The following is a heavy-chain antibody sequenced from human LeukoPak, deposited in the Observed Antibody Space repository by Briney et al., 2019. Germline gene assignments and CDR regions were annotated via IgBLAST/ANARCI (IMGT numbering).Heavy chain of an antibody. CDR1: GFTFSTYA. CDR3: ARCTTASSGWCNWLDP. D-gene: IGHD3-22*01. Sequence: GGALRLSCAASGFTFSTYAMSGVRQAPGKGLGWVASVKRDGAGTHYADSVKGRFTISRDNSKNILYLQMNSLRAEDTAIYYCARCTTASSGWCNWLDPWGQGTLVTVSS. J-gene: IGHJ5*02. CDR2: VKRDGAGT. V-gene: IGHV3-23*05.